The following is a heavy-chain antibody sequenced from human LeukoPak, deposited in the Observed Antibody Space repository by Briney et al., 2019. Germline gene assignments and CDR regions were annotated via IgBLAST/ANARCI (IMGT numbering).Heavy chain of an antibody. CDR2: IGSDDNT. V-gene: IGHV3-23*01. CDR1: GFTFSRNA. Sequence: PGGSLRLSCAASGFTFSRNAMAWVRQAPGKGLEWVAGIGSDDNTHYAESVRGRFTISRDISKNTFSLQMSSLRAEDTAVYYCAKDILRWSFDSWGQGILVTVSS. J-gene: IGHJ4*02. CDR3: AKDILRWSFDS. D-gene: IGHD2-21*01.